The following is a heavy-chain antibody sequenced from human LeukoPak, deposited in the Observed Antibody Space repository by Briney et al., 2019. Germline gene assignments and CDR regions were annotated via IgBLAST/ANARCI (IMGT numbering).Heavy chain of an antibody. CDR3: ARVMGRSQNWFDP. Sequence: SQTLSLTCTVSGGSISSGSYYWSWIRQPAGRGLEWIGYIYYSGSTNYNPSLKSRVTISVDTSKNQFSLKLSSVTAADTAVYYCARVMGRSQNWFDPWGQGTLVTVSS. CDR2: IYYSGST. CDR1: GGSISSGSYY. J-gene: IGHJ5*02. D-gene: IGHD2-15*01. V-gene: IGHV4-61*10.